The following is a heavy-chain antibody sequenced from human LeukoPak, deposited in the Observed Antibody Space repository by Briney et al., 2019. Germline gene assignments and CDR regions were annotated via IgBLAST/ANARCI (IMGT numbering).Heavy chain of an antibody. J-gene: IGHJ4*02. CDR1: GFTFSSYE. V-gene: IGHV3-48*03. D-gene: IGHD3-22*01. CDR2: ISSSGSTI. Sequence: GGSLRLSCVASGFTFSSYEMNWVRPAPGKGLEWVSYISSSGSTIYYADSVKRRFTISRDNAKNSLYLQMNSLRAEDTAVYYCAREGNYYDSSGSFDYWGQGTLVTVSS. CDR3: AREGNYYDSSGSFDY.